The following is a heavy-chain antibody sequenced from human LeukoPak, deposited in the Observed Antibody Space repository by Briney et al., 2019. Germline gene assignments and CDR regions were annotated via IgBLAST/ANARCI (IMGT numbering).Heavy chain of an antibody. Sequence: SQTLSLTRTVSGGSISSGSYYWSWIRQPAGKGLEWIGRIYTSGSTNYNPSLKSRVTISVDTSKNQFSLKLSSVTAADTAVYYCARSTDSSGYYQRYFDYWGQGTLVTVSS. V-gene: IGHV4-61*02. J-gene: IGHJ4*02. CDR3: ARSTDSSGYYQRYFDY. D-gene: IGHD3-22*01. CDR2: IYTSGST. CDR1: GGSISSGSYY.